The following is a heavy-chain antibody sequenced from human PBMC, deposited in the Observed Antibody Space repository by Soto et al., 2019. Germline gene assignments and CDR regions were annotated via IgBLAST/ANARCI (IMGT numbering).Heavy chain of an antibody. CDR3: AKGRWELLRAFDI. V-gene: IGHV3-9*01. D-gene: IGHD1-26*01. Sequence: GGSLRLSCAASGFTFDDYAMHWVRQAPGKGLEWVSGISWNSGSIGYADSVKGRFTISRDNAKNSLYLQMNSLRAEDTALYYCAKGRWELLRAFDIWGQGTMVTVSS. CDR1: GFTFDDYA. CDR2: ISWNSGSI. J-gene: IGHJ3*02.